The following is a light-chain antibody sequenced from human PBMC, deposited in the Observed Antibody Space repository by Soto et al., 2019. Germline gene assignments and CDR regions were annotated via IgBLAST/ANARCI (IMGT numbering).Light chain of an antibody. CDR3: QQRSNWPST. Sequence: EIVLTQSPATLSLSPGNRATLSCRASESVSRYLAWYQQKPGQAPRLLIYDASNRATGIPARFSGSGSGTDFTLTIISLEPEDFAVYYCQQRSNWPSTFGGGTKVEIK. CDR2: DAS. V-gene: IGKV3-11*01. J-gene: IGKJ4*01. CDR1: ESVSRY.